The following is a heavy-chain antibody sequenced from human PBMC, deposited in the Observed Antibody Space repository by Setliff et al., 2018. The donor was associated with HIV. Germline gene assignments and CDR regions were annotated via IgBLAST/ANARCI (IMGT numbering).Heavy chain of an antibody. Sequence: PSETLSLTCTVSGGLINSHYWNWIRQAPGKGLEWIGCVYYRGGVTYNPSLSSRVTMSVDTSKNQFSLKLNSLIAADTAVYFCARGGPDYYDYPYFDSWGQGTLVTVSS. CDR1: GGLINSHY. V-gene: IGHV4-59*08. CDR2: VYYRGGV. D-gene: IGHD3-22*01. J-gene: IGHJ4*02. CDR3: ARGGPDYYDYPYFDS.